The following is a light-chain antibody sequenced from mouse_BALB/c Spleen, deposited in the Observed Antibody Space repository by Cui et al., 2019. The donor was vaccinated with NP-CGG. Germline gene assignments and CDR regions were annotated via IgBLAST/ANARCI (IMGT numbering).Light chain of an antibody. CDR3: ALWYSDHWV. Sequence: QAAVTQASALTTSPGETVTLTCRSSIGAVTTSNYANWVQEKPDHLFTGLIGGTNNRAPGVPARFSGSLIGDKAALTITGAQTEDEAIYFCALWYSDHWVFGGGTKLTVL. J-gene: IGLJ1*01. CDR2: GTN. CDR1: IGAVTTSNY. V-gene: IGLV1*01.